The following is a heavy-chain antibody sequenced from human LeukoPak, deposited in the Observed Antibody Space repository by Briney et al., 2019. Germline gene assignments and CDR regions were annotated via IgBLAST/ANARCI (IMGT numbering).Heavy chain of an antibody. CDR1: GFTFSSYE. Sequence: GGSLRLSCAASGFTFSSYEMNWVRQAPGKGLEWVSYISSSGSTIYYADSVKGRFTISRDNSKNTLYLQMNSLRAEDTAVYYCARDLEGATQILDYWGQGTLVTVSS. CDR2: ISSSGSTI. V-gene: IGHV3-48*03. CDR3: ARDLEGATQILDY. D-gene: IGHD1-26*01. J-gene: IGHJ4*02.